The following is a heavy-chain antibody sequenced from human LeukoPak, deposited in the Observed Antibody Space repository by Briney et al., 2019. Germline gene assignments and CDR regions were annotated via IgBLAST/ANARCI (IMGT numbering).Heavy chain of an antibody. CDR3: ARTGGTIDY. D-gene: IGHD2-8*02. J-gene: IGHJ4*02. Sequence: PSETLSLTCTVSGGSISSGDYYWSWIRQPPGKGLEWIGYIYYSGSTYYNPSLKSRVTLSVDTSKNQFSLKLNSVTAADTAVYYCARTGGTIDYWGQGTLVTVSS. CDR2: IYYSGST. V-gene: IGHV4-30-4*01. CDR1: GGSISSGDYY.